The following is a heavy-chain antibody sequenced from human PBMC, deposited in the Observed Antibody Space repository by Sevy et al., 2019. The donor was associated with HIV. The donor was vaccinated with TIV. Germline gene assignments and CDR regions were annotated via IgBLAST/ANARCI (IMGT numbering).Heavy chain of an antibody. Sequence: GGSLRLSCAASGFTFSSYEMNWVRQAPGKGLEWVSYISSSGSTIYYADSVKGRFTISRDNAKNSLYLQMNSLRVEDTAVYYCARVLSGYSGGYFDYWGQGTLVTVSS. CDR2: ISSSGSTI. CDR3: ARVLSGYSGGYFDY. V-gene: IGHV3-48*03. D-gene: IGHD1-26*01. J-gene: IGHJ4*02. CDR1: GFTFSSYE.